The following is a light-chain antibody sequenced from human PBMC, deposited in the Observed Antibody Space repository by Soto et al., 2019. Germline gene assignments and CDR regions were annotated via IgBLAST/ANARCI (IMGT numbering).Light chain of an antibody. Sequence: PGERATLSCRASQSVGSYLAWYQQKPGQAPRLLIYDASTRATGIPARFSGSGSGTDFSLTISGLESEDFAVYYCQQRSVWPLTFGGGTKVDIK. J-gene: IGKJ4*01. CDR2: DAS. CDR1: QSVGSY. CDR3: QQRSVWPLT. V-gene: IGKV3-11*01.